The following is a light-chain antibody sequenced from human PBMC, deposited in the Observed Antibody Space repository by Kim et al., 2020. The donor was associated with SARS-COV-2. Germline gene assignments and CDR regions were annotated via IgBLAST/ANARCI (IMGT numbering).Light chain of an antibody. J-gene: IGLJ3*02. CDR2: DVS. Sequence: PGQSVTISCTGTSSDIGGYNYVSWYQQHPGKAPKLMIHDVSKLPSGVPDRFSGSKSGNTASLTISGLQAEDEADYYCYPYAGVGVFGAGTQLTVL. CDR3: YPYAGVGV. CDR1: SSDIGGYNY. V-gene: IGLV2-11*01.